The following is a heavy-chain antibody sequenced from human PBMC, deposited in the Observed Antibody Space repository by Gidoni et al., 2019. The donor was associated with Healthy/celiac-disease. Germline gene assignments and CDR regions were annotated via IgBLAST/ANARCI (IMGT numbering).Heavy chain of an antibody. V-gene: IGHV3-30-3*01. D-gene: IGHD2-2*02. CDR1: GFTFSSYA. CDR3: ARAYQLLYTFDS. CDR2: ISYDGSNK. J-gene: IGHJ4*02. Sequence: QVQLVASGGGVVQPGRSLRRSCAASGFTFSSYAMHWVRQAPGKGLEWVAVISYDGSNKYYADSVKGRFTISRDNSKNTLYLQMNSLRGEDTAVYYCARAYQLLYTFDSWGQGTLVTVSS.